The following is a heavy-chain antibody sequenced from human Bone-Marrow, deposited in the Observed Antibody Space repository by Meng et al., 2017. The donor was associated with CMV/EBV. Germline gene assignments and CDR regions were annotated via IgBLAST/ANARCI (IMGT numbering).Heavy chain of an antibody. Sequence: SETLSLTCTASGGSISSSSYYWGWIRQPPGKGLEWIGSIYYSGSTYYNPSLKSRVTISVDTSKNQFSLKLSSVTAADTAVYYCARLSMSGMDVWGQGTTVPVSS. V-gene: IGHV4-39*07. J-gene: IGHJ6*02. CDR3: ARLSMSGMDV. CDR2: IYYSGST. CDR1: GGSISSSSYY. D-gene: IGHD2-21*01.